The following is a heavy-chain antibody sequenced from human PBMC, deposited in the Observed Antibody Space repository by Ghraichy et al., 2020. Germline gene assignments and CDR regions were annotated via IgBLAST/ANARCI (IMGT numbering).Heavy chain of an antibody. CDR1: GFTFSKSA. Sequence: GGSLRLSCAGTGFTFSKSAMSWVRQAPGKGLHWVSGISASGGITYYADSVKGRFTISRDNSKNTLYLQMNSLRVEDTAVYYCATPGNCTRSRCFPSGYYYWGLDVWGQGTTVTVSS. V-gene: IGHV3-23*01. CDR3: ATPGNCTRSRCFPSGYYYWGLDV. D-gene: IGHD2-8*01. J-gene: IGHJ6*02. CDR2: ISASGGIT.